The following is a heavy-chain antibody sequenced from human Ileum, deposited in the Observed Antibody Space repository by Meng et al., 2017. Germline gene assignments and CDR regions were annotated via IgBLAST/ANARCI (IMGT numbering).Heavy chain of an antibody. CDR1: GYTFTDYG. D-gene: IGHD5-12*01. V-gene: IGHV1-18*01. J-gene: IGHJ4*02. Sequence: QVQLVQSGAEVKKPGASVTVSCKASGYTFTDYGISWVRQAPGQRLQWLRWVSGYSGQSHYAQRVQDRVAMTTDTSTNTAYMELRSLRSDDTAVYYCAKDSVATATQFDSWGQGTLVTVSS. CDR3: AKDSVATATQFDS. CDR2: VSGYSGQS.